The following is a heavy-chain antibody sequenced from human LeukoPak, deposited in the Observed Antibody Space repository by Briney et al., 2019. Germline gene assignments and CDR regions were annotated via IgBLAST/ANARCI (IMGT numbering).Heavy chain of an antibody. CDR2: ISGSGGST. D-gene: IGHD2-15*01. CDR1: GFTFSSYA. V-gene: IGHV3-23*01. J-gene: IGHJ6*02. Sequence: QPGGSLRLSCAASGFTFSSYAMSWVRQVPGKGLEWVSAISGSGGSTYYADSVKGRFTISRDNSKNTLYLQMNSLRAEDTAVYYCAKDWRYCSGGSCFGGAYYGMDVWGQGTTVTVSS. CDR3: AKDWRYCSGGSCFGGAYYGMDV.